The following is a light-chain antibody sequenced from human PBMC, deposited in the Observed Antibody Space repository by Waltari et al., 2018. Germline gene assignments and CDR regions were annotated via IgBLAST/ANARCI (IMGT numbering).Light chain of an antibody. CDR3: QQTYSFTRT. J-gene: IGKJ1*01. CDR2: AAS. V-gene: IGKV1-39*01. CDR1: QTISRY. Sequence: DIQMTQSPSSLSASVGDRVTITCRASQTISRYLNWYQQKPVKAPNLLIYAASSLQSGVPSRFSGSGSGRDFTLIITGLQPEDFATYYCQQTYSFTRTFGQGTKVEIK.